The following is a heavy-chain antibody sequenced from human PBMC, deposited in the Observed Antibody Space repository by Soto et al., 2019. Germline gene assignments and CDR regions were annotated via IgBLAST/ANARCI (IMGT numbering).Heavy chain of an antibody. CDR3: ARDLVYNFNWFDP. V-gene: IGHV1-69*13. CDR1: GGTFSSYA. J-gene: IGHJ5*02. Sequence: SVKVSCKASGGTFSSYAISWVRQAPGQGLEWMGGIIPIFGTANYAQKFQGRVTITADESTSTAYMELSSLRSEDTAVYYCARDLVYNFNWFDPWGQGTLVTVSS. D-gene: IGHD1-20*01. CDR2: IIPIFGTA.